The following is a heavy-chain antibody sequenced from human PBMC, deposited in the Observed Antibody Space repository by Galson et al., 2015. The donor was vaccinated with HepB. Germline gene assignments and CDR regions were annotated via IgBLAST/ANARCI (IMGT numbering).Heavy chain of an antibody. J-gene: IGHJ4*02. D-gene: IGHD1-26*01. CDR2: ISGSGGST. Sequence: SLRLSCAASGFTFSSYAMSWVRQAPGKGLEWVSAISGSGGSTYYADSVKGRFTISRDNSKNTLYLQMNSLRAEDTAVYYCAKEFLYSGKSGYYFDYWGQGTLVTVSS. V-gene: IGHV3-23*01. CDR1: GFTFSSYA. CDR3: AKEFLYSGKSGYYFDY.